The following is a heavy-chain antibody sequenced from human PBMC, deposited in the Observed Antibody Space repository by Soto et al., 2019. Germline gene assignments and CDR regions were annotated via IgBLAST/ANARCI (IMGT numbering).Heavy chain of an antibody. J-gene: IGHJ4*02. V-gene: IGHV4-59*01. Sequence: SETLSLTCSVPGDSISSYYWTWIRQSPGKGLEWVGYVFYSGATNYNPSLKSRVTISLDASKKQVSLRLTSATAADTAVYYCTRGLPSHFGYDSWGQGTLVT. CDR1: GDSISSYY. CDR2: VFYSGAT. D-gene: IGHD3-10*01. CDR3: TRGLPSHFGYDS.